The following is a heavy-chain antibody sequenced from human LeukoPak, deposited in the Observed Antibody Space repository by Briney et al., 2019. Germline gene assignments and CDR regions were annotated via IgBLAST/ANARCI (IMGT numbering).Heavy chain of an antibody. D-gene: IGHD3-22*01. J-gene: IGHJ5*02. V-gene: IGHV4-59*08. CDR3: ARLSVPRHPYYYSTVPSGSWFDP. CDR1: GGSISSYY. Sequence: SETLSLTCTVSGGSISSYYWSWIRQPPGKGLEWIGYIYYSGSTNYNPSLKSRVTISVDTSKNQFSLKLSSVTAADTAVYYCARLSVPRHPYYYSTVPSGSWFDPWGQGTLVTVSS. CDR2: IYYSGST.